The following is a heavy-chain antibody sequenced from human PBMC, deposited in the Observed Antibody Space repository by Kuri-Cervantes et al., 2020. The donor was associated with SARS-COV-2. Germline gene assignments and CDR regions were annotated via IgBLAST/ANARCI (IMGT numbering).Heavy chain of an antibody. Sequence: GESLKISCAASGSTFRDYYLSWIRPAPGKGLEWVANIKQDGSEKYYVDSVKGRFTISRDNAKNSLYLQMNSPRAEDTAVYYCARVTIFGVHNDYWGQGTLVTVSS. J-gene: IGHJ4*02. D-gene: IGHD3-3*01. V-gene: IGHV3-7*01. CDR2: IKQDGSEK. CDR3: ARVTIFGVHNDY. CDR1: GSTFRDYY.